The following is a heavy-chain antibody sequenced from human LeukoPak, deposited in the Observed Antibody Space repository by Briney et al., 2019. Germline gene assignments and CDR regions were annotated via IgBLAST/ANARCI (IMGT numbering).Heavy chain of an antibody. J-gene: IGHJ6*03. CDR1: SGSLSVYY. V-gene: IGHV4-34*01. Sequence: PSETLSLTCAVYSGSLSVYYGSWIRQSPGKGLEWIGEINHSGSTNYNPSLKSRVTISVDTSKNQFSLKLSSVTAADTAVYYCARQVTIYYYMDVWGKGTTVSVSS. CDR2: INHSGST. CDR3: ARQVTIYYYMDV. D-gene: IGHD5-18*01.